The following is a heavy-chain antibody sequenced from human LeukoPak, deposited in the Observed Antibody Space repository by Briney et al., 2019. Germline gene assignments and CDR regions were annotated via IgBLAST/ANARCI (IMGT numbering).Heavy chain of an antibody. D-gene: IGHD4-17*01. CDR3: AKERQTGDYFTSDY. CDR1: GFIFSSYT. CDR2: INGRGIT. V-gene: IGHV3-23*01. J-gene: IGHJ4*02. Sequence: GGSLRLSCTASGFIFSSYTMSWVRQAPGEGLEWLSAINGRGITYYAGSVKGRFTISRDNSENTLYLQMNSLTVDDTAVYFCAKERQTGDYFTSDYWGQGTLVTVSS.